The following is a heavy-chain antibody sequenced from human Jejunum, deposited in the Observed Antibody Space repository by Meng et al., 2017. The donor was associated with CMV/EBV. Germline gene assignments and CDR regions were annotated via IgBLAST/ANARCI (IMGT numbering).Heavy chain of an antibody. Sequence: GGSFTSSNSSWGWIRQPPGKGLEWIGNIYYSGTTYYNPSLKSRGTISVDTSKNQFSLKLSSVTAADTAVYYCTRGLGSYGSRIDYWGQGTLVTVSS. D-gene: IGHD5-18*01. CDR3: TRGLGSYGSRIDY. J-gene: IGHJ4*02. CDR2: IYYSGTT. V-gene: IGHV4-39*07. CDR1: GGSFTSSNSS.